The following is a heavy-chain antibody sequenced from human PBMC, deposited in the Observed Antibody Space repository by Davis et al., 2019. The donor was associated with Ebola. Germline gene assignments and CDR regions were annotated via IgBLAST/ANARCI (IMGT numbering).Heavy chain of an antibody. J-gene: IGHJ4*02. CDR2: ISFDEGNR. CDR3: AELHSSSSHI. D-gene: IGHD6-6*01. V-gene: IGHV3-30-3*01. Sequence: GESLKISCATSGFTFSKYAMHWVRQAPGKGLEWMSMISFDEGNRYYADSVKGRFTISRDNSTNTLYLQMNSLRAEDTALYYCAELHSSSSHIWGQGTLVTVSS. CDR1: GFTFSKYA.